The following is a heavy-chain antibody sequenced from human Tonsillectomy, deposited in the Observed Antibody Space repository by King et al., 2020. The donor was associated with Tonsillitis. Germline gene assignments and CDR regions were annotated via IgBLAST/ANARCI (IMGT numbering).Heavy chain of an antibody. Sequence: QLQESGPGLVKPSETLSLTCTVSGGSISSYYWSWIRQPAGKGLEWIGRIYTIGSTNYNPSLKSRVTMSVDTSKNQFSLKLSTVTAADTAVYYCARVTDYDFWSGFQTGAFDIWGQGTMVTVSS. D-gene: IGHD3-3*01. CDR2: IYTIGST. CDR1: GGSISSYY. V-gene: IGHV4-4*07. J-gene: IGHJ3*02. CDR3: ARVTDYDFWSGFQTGAFDI.